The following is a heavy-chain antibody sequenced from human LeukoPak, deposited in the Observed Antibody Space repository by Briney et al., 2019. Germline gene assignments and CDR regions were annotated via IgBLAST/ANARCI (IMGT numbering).Heavy chain of an antibody. D-gene: IGHD4-23*01. CDR1: GFTFSSYA. CDR3: ARRGGHGGSFDY. J-gene: IGHJ4*02. CDR2: ISGSGGST. V-gene: IGHV3-23*01. Sequence: GGSLRLSCAASGFTFSSYAMSWVRQAPGKGLEWVSAISGSGGSTYYADSVKGRFTISRDNSKNTLYLQMNSLRAEDTAVYYCARRGGHGGSFDYWGQGTLVTVSS.